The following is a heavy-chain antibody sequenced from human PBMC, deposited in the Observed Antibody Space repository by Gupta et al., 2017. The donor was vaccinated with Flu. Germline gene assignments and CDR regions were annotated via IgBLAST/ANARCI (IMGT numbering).Heavy chain of an antibody. Sequence: YAMNGVRQGVGKGLEWVVVRQDDGSSEYAGTVKGRFTISRDKSKNSLYLQMKSLRGEDTAVYYCARKSNRYSGSYSTIDYWGQGTLVTVSS. D-gene: IGHD1-26*01. CDR1: YA. CDR3: ARKSNRYSGSYSTIDY. CDR2: RQDDGSSE. J-gene: IGHJ4*02. V-gene: IGHV3-30*04.